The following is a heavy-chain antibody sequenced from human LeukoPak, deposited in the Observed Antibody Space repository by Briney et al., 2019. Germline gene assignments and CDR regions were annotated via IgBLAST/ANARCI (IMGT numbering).Heavy chain of an antibody. CDR2: ISSGGSST. Sequence: GGSLRLSCAASGFTFSSYWMHWVRQVPGKGLVWVSRISSGGSSTAYADSVKGRFTISRDNSKNTLYLQMDSLRAEDTAVYYCAGGYSATYSYTCLYWGQGTLVTVAS. J-gene: IGHJ4*02. CDR1: GFTFSSYW. CDR3: AGGYSATYSYTCLY. V-gene: IGHV3-74*01. D-gene: IGHD3-16*01.